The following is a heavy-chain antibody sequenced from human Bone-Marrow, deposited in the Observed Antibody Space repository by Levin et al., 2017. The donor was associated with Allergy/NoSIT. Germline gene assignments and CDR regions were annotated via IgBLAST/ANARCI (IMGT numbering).Heavy chain of an antibody. CDR2: IIPIFGTA. CDR1: GGTFSSYA. J-gene: IGHJ6*03. V-gene: IGHV1-69*01. CDR3: ARDLFTQVNWLTTYYYYMDV. D-gene: IGHD3-9*01. Sequence: MTGGSLRLSCKASGGTFSSYAISWVRQAPGQGLEWMGGIIPIFGTANYAQKFQGRVTITADESTSTAYMELSSLRSEDTAVYYCARDLFTQVNWLTTYYYYMDVWGKGTTVTVSS.